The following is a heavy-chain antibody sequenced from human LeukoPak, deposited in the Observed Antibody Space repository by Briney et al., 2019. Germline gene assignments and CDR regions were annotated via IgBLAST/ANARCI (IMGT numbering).Heavy chain of an antibody. CDR3: ASGPPYNSGYSY. J-gene: IGHJ4*02. CDR1: GGTFSSYA. CDR2: MNPNSGNT. V-gene: IGHV1-8*02. D-gene: IGHD5-12*01. Sequence: ASVKVSCKASGGTFSSYAISWVRQATGQGLEWMGWMNPNSGNTGYAQKFQGRVTMTRNTSISTAYMELSSLRSEDTAVYYCASGPPYNSGYSYWGQGTLVTVSS.